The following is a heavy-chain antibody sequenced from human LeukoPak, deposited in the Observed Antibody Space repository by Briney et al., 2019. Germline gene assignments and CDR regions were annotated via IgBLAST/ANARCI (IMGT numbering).Heavy chain of an antibody. CDR2: INPNSGGT. D-gene: IGHD2-15*01. Sequence: ASVKVSCKASGYTFTSYYMHWVRQAPGQGLEWMGIINPNSGGTNYAQKFQGRVTMTRDTSISTAYMELSRLRSDDTAVYYCARGRRYCSGGSCYSGSADYWGQGTLVTVSS. V-gene: IGHV1-2*02. J-gene: IGHJ4*02. CDR3: ARGRRYCSGGSCYSGSADY. CDR1: GYTFTSYY.